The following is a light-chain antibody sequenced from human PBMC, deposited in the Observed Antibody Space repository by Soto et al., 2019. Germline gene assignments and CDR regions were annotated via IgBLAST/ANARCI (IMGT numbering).Light chain of an antibody. V-gene: IGLV1-40*01. CDR2: ANN. Sequence: QSVLTQPPSVSGAPGQRVTISCTGSSSNIGTNNVHWYQHLPGAAPKVLIYANNNRPSGVPDRFSVSKSGTSASLAITGLQAEDEADYYCQSYDSNLNGLYVFGTGTKLTVL. CDR3: QSYDSNLNGLYV. J-gene: IGLJ1*01. CDR1: SSNIGTNN.